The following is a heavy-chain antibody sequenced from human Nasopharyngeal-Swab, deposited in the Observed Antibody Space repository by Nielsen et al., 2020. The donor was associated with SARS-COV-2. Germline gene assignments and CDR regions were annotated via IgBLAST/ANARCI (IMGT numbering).Heavy chain of an antibody. CDR2: ISSSSSYT. V-gene: IGHV3-11*05. CDR3: ARGSIRGIIISDFDY. D-gene: IGHD3-10*01. CDR1: GFTFSDYY. J-gene: IGHJ4*02. Sequence: GGSLRLSCAASGFTFSDYYMSWIRQAPGKGLEWVSYISSSSSYTNYADSVKGRFTISRDNAKNSLYLQMNSLRADDTAVYYCARGSIRGIIISDFDYWSQGTLVTVSS.